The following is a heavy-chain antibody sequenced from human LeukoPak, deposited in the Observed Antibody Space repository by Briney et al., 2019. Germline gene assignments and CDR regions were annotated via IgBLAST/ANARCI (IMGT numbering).Heavy chain of an antibody. V-gene: IGHV4-34*01. CDR2: INHSGST. CDR3: ARGRKEAAAGDFYYYYYMDV. Sequence: SETLSLTCAVYGGSFSGYYWSWIRQPPGKGLEWIGEINHSGSTNYNPSLKSRVTISVDTSKNQFSLKLSSVTAADTAVYYCARGRKEAAAGDFYYYYYMDVWVKGTTVTVSS. J-gene: IGHJ6*03. D-gene: IGHD6-13*01. CDR1: GGSFSGYY.